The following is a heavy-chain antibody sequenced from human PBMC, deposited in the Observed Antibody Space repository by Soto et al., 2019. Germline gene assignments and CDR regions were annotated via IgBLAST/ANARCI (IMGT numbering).Heavy chain of an antibody. V-gene: IGHV1-69*06. D-gene: IGHD4-4*01. CDR2: IIPIFDSP. Sequence: QVQLVQSGAEVKKPGSSVKVSCKASGVTYSTYAISWVRQAPGQGLEWMGGIIPIFDSPDYAQKFQDRVTITADNSTSTAYMELSSLRSDDTALYYSAPLPLLHVGNSDWFDPWAQGTLVTVSS. CDR1: GVTYSTYA. CDR3: APLPLLHVGNSDWFDP. J-gene: IGHJ5*02.